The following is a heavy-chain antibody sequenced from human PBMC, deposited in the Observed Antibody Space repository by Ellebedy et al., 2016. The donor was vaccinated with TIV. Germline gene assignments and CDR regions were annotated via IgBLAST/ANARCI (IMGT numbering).Heavy chain of an antibody. CDR1: GFTFSSYS. Sequence: GESLKISXAASGFTFSSYSMNWVRQAPGKGLEWVSAISGSGISTYSADSVKGRFTISRDNSKNTVYLQLNGLRVEDTAVYYCAKGPSGSYQGYFDYWGQGTPVTVSS. D-gene: IGHD1-26*01. CDR2: ISGSGIST. CDR3: AKGPSGSYQGYFDY. V-gene: IGHV3-23*01. J-gene: IGHJ4*02.